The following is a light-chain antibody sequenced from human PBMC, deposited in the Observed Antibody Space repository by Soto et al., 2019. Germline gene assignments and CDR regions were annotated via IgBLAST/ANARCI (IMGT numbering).Light chain of an antibody. CDR1: SSDVGGYNY. CDR2: EVR. CDR3: SSYTSSSTWV. Sequence: QSVLTQPASVSGSPGQSITISCTGTSSDVGGYNYVSWYQQHPGRAPKLMIYEVRNRPSGVSNRFSGSKSGNTASLTISGLQAEDEADYYCSSYTSSSTWVFGGGTKLTGL. J-gene: IGLJ3*02. V-gene: IGLV2-14*01.